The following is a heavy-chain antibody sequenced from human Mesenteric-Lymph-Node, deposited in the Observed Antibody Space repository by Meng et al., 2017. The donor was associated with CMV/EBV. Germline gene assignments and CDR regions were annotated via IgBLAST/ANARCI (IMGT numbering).Heavy chain of an antibody. CDR2: VHHSGTT. CDR3: ARRGNYDSDYSEY. Sequence: QVQLQESGPGLVKPSETLSLSCIVSGDSISNSTYYWTWIRQPPGKGLEWIGSVHHSGTTYYNPSLKGRLTISVDTSANLFSLRLTTVTAADTATYYCARRGNYDSDYSEYWGQGTLVTVSS. J-gene: IGHJ4*02. D-gene: IGHD3-22*01. V-gene: IGHV4-39*01. CDR1: GDSISNSTYY.